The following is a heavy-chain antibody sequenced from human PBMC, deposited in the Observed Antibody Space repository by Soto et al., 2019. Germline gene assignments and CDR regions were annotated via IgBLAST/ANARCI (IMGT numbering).Heavy chain of an antibody. CDR3: AREAFGYDILTGYFPRIIDY. J-gene: IGHJ4*02. Sequence: SETLSLTCAVYGGSFSGYYWSWIRQPPGKGLEWIGEINHSGSTNYNPSLKSRVTISVDTSKNQFSLKLSSVTAADTAVYYCAREAFGYDILTGYFPRIIDYWGQGTLVTVSS. D-gene: IGHD3-9*01. V-gene: IGHV4-34*01. CDR1: GGSFSGYY. CDR2: INHSGST.